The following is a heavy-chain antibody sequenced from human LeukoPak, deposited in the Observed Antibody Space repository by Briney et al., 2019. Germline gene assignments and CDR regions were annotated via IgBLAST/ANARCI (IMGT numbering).Heavy chain of an antibody. CDR1: GYTFTSYD. CDR2: IIPIFGTA. Sequence: GASVKVSCKASGYTFTSYDINWVRQAPGQGLEWMGGIIPIFGTANYAQKFQGRVTITADKSTSTAYMELSSLRSEDTAVYYCARVAYYGSGSSPDYWGQGTLVTVSS. V-gene: IGHV1-69*06. CDR3: ARVAYYGSGSSPDY. D-gene: IGHD3-10*01. J-gene: IGHJ4*02.